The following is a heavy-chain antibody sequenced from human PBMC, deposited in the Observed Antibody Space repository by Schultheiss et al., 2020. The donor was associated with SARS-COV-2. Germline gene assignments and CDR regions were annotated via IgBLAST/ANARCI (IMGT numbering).Heavy chain of an antibody. CDR3: ASDPLICSGGSCYPSHFDY. Sequence: SETLSLTCTVSGYSISSGYYWGWIRQPPGKGLEWIGSIYHSGSTYYNPSLKSRVTISVDTSKNQFSLKLSSVTAADTAVYYCASDPLICSGGSCYPSHFDYWGQGTLVTVSS. CDR2: IYHSGST. J-gene: IGHJ4*02. CDR1: GYSISSGYY. D-gene: IGHD2-15*01. V-gene: IGHV4-38-2*02.